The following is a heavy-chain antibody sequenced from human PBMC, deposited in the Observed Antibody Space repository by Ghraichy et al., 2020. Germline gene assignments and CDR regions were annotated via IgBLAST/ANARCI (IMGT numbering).Heavy chain of an antibody. CDR2: ISGSGGST. J-gene: IGHJ5*02. V-gene: IGHV3-23*01. CDR1: GFTFSSYA. CDR3: ANMEPGTVTTFDPNWFDP. D-gene: IGHD4-17*01. Sequence: GGSLRLSCAASGFTFSSYAMSWVRQAPGKGLEWVSAISGSGGSTYYADSVKGRFTISRDNSKNTLYLQMNSLRAEDTAVYYCANMEPGTVTTFDPNWFDPWGQGTLVIVS.